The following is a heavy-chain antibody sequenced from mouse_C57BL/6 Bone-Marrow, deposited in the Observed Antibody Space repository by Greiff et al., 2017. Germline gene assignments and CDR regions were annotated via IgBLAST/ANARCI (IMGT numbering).Heavy chain of an antibody. V-gene: IGHV5-12*01. CDR2: ISNGGGST. J-gene: IGHJ4*01. CDR3: ARPYYGSRNYAMDY. CDR1: GFTFSDYY. Sequence: EVQLVESGGGLVQPGGSLKLSCAASGFTFSDYYMYWVRQTPEKRLEWVAYISNGGGSTYYPDTVKGRFTISRDNAKNTLYLQMSRLKSEDTAMYYCARPYYGSRNYAMDYWGQGTSVTVSS. D-gene: IGHD1-1*01.